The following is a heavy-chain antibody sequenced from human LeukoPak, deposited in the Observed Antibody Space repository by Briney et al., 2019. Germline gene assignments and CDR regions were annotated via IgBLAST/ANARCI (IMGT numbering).Heavy chain of an antibody. D-gene: IGHD4-17*01. J-gene: IGHJ4*02. V-gene: IGHV3-53*01. Sequence: GGSLRLSCAASGFTVSGNYMSWVRQAPGKGLEWVSVIYSGGSTYYADSVKGRFTISRDNSKNTLYLQMNSLRAEDTAVYYCARFGMTTVTTFLDYWGQGTLVTVSS. CDR1: GFTVSGNY. CDR2: IYSGGST. CDR3: ARFGMTTVTTFLDY.